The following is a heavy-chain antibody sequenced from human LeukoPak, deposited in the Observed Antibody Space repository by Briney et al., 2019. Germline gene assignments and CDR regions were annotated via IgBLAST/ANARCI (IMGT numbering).Heavy chain of an antibody. D-gene: IGHD3-10*01. V-gene: IGHV1-2*02. J-gene: IGHJ4*02. CDR2: INPNSGGT. Sequence: ASVKVSCKASGYTFTGYYMHWVRQAPGQGLEWMGWINPNSGGTNYAQKFEGRVTMTRDTSISTAYMELSRLRSDDTAVYSCARAFYGSGSYLETPGFNYWGQGTLVNVSS. CDR1: GYTFTGYY. CDR3: ARAFYGSGSYLETPGFNY.